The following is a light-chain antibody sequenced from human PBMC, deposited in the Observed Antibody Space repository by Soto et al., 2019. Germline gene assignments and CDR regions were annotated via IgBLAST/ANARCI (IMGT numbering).Light chain of an antibody. CDR2: NND. CDR3: AAWDDSLSGVV. V-gene: IGLV1-44*01. Sequence: QSVLTQPPSVSAAPGQKVTISCSGSSSNIGSNTANWYQQLPGTAPKLLIYNNDYRPSGVPDRFSGSKSGTSASLAISGLQSEDEADYYCAAWDDSLSGVVFGGGTKLTVL. J-gene: IGLJ2*01. CDR1: SSNIGSNT.